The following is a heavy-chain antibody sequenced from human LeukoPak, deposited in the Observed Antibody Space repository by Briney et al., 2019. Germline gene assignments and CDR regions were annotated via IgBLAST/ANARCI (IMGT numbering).Heavy chain of an antibody. D-gene: IGHD6-19*01. CDR2: IYYSGST. Sequence: PSETLSLTCTVSGGSISSYYWSWIRQPPGMGLEWIGYIYYSGSTNYNPSLKSRVTISVDTSKNQFSLKLSSVTAADTAVYYCARSSPNSSGWYQSPTWFDYWGQGTLVTVSS. V-gene: IGHV4-59*08. J-gene: IGHJ4*02. CDR1: GGSISSYY. CDR3: ARSSPNSSGWYQSPTWFDY.